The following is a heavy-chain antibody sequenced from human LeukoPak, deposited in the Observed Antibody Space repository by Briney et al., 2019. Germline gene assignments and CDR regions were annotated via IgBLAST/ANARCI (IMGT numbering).Heavy chain of an antibody. V-gene: IGHV4-34*01. CDR3: ARRSPQNDVPQYYYYGMDV. CDR1: GGSFSGYY. CDR2: INHRGNT. D-gene: IGHD2/OR15-2a*01. J-gene: IGHJ6*02. Sequence: SETLSLTCAVYGGSFSGYYWSWIRQPPGKGLEWIGEINHRGNTNYNPSLKSRVTISVDTSKNQFSLKLSSVTAADTAVYYCARRSPQNDVPQYYYYGMDVWGQGTTVTVSS.